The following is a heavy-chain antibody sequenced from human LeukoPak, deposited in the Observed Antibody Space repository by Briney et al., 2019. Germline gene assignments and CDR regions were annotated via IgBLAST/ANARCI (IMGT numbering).Heavy chain of an antibody. Sequence: PSETLSLTCTVSGGSISSYYWSWIRQPPGKGLEWIGCIYFSGSTDYNPSLKSRVTISVDTSKNQFSLKLSSVTAADTAVYYCARSEYSSSSGHFDYWGQGTLVTVSS. CDR3: ARSEYSSSSGHFDY. V-gene: IGHV4-59*08. CDR2: IYFSGST. J-gene: IGHJ4*02. CDR1: GGSISSYY. D-gene: IGHD6-6*01.